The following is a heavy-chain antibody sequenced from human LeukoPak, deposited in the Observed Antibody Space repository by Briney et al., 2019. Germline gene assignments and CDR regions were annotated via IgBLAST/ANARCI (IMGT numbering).Heavy chain of an antibody. V-gene: IGHV1-18*01. CDR1: GYTFTSYG. CDR2: ISAYNGNT. D-gene: IGHD3-10*01. CDR3: ARDTYYYGSGSYYNTYYYYYMDV. Sequence: GASVKVSCKASGYTFTSYGISWVRQAPGQGLEWMGWISAYNGNTNYAQKLQGRVTMTTDTSTSTAYMELRSLRSDDTAVYYCARDTYYYGSGSYYNTYYYYYMDVWGKGTTVTASS. J-gene: IGHJ6*03.